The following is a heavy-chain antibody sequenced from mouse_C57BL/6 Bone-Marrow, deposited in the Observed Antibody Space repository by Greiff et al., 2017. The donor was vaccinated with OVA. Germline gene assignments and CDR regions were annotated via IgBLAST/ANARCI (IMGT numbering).Heavy chain of an antibody. J-gene: IGHJ2*01. V-gene: IGHV1-80*01. D-gene: IGHD4-1*01. CDR3: ARSWDPFDY. CDR1: GYAFSSSW. CDR2: IYPGDGDT. Sequence: QVQLQQSGAELVKPGASVKISCKASGYAFSSSWMNWVKQRPGKGLEWIGPIYPGDGDTNYNGKFKGKATLPADKSSSTAYMQLSSLNSEDSAVSSCARSWDPFDYGGQGTTLTVSS.